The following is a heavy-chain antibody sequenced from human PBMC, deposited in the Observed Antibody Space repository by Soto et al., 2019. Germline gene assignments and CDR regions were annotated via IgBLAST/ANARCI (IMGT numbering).Heavy chain of an antibody. Sequence: QVQLVQSGAEVKKPGASVKVSCKASGYTFTSYDIIWVRQATGQGLEWMGWMNPSTGNTDSAEKFQGRLTMTRNTSISTFYMELSSLSFDDTAVFYFPRAPIIVPGGFDPWGQGTLVTVSS. CDR2: MNPSTGNT. V-gene: IGHV1-8*01. CDR1: GYTFTSYD. CDR3: PRAPIIVPGGFDP. J-gene: IGHJ5*02. D-gene: IGHD3-22*01.